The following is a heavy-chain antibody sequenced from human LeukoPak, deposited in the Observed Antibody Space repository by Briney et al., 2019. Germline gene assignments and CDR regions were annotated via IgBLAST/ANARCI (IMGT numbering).Heavy chain of an antibody. CDR2: INPNSGGT. CDR1: GYTFTGYY. Sequence: ASVKVSCKASGYTFTGYYMHWVRQAPGQGLKWMGWINPNSGGTNYAQKFQGRVTMTRDTSISTAYMELSRLRSDDTAVYYCARGREFYDSSGSDAFDIWGQGTMVTVSS. CDR3: ARGREFYDSSGSDAFDI. V-gene: IGHV1-2*02. D-gene: IGHD3-22*01. J-gene: IGHJ3*02.